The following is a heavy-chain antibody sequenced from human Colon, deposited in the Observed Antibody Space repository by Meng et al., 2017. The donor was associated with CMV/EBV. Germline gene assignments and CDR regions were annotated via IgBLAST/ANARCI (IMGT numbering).Heavy chain of an antibody. CDR3: ARVDSDSSGYYGPDF. Sequence: ASVKVSCKASGYTFTDHYIQWVRQAPGQGLEWLGWINPNSGGTTSEPNFHGRVTLTRDTSISTVYMEVTGLTSDDTAMYYRARVDSDSSGYYGPDFWGQGTMVTVSS. J-gene: IGHJ3*01. V-gene: IGHV1-2*02. CDR2: INPNSGGT. CDR1: GYTFTDHY. D-gene: IGHD3-22*01.